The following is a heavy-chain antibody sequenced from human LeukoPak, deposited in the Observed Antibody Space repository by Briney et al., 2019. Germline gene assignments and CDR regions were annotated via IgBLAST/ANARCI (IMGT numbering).Heavy chain of an antibody. J-gene: IGHJ3*02. V-gene: IGHV1-58*02. CDR2: IVVGSGNT. Sequence: SVKVSCKASGFTFTSSAMQWVRQARGQRLEWIGWIVVGSGNTNYAQKLQERVTITRDMSTSTAYMELSSLGSEDTAVYYCAASGSPTPRDAFDIWGQGTMVTVSS. CDR1: GFTFTSSA. CDR3: AASGSPTPRDAFDI. D-gene: IGHD7-27*01.